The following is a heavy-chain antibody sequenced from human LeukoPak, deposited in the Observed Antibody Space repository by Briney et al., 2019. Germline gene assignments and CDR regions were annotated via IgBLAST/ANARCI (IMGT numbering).Heavy chain of an antibody. Sequence: GGSLRLSCAASGFTFSSYAMHWVRQAPGKGLDWVAVIQYDGSNKYYADSVKGRFTISRDNSKNTLYLQMNSLRAEDTAVYYCARGGDCSSTSCYLEPFDYWGQGTLVTVSS. J-gene: IGHJ4*02. CDR3: ARGGDCSSTSCYLEPFDY. D-gene: IGHD2-2*01. CDR1: GFTFSSYA. V-gene: IGHV3-30*04. CDR2: IQYDGSNK.